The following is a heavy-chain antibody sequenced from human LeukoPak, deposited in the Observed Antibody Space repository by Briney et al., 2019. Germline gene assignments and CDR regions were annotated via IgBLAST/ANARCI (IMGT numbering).Heavy chain of an antibody. D-gene: IGHD4-23*01. Sequence: GGSLRLSCAASGFTFNSYSMNWVRQAPGKGLEWVSSISGSNSYIYYADSMKGRFTISRDNAKNSLYLQMNSLRAEDTALYYCARGGSYGGYHSYWGQGTLVTVSS. CDR2: ISGSNSYI. V-gene: IGHV3-21*01. CDR1: GFTFNSYS. J-gene: IGHJ4*02. CDR3: ARGGSYGGYHSY.